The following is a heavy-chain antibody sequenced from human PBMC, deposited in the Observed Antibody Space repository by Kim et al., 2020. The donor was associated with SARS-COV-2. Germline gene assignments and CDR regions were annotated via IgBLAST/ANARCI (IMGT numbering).Heavy chain of an antibody. J-gene: IGHJ4*02. Sequence: GGSLRLSCAASGFTFSSYGMHWVRQAPGKGLEWVAVISYDGSNKYYADSVKGRFTISRDNSKNTLYLQMNSLRAEDTAVYYCAKGYPWLAPFDYWGQGTLVTVSS. V-gene: IGHV3-30*18. D-gene: IGHD6-19*01. CDR1: GFTFSSYG. CDR2: ISYDGSNK. CDR3: AKGYPWLAPFDY.